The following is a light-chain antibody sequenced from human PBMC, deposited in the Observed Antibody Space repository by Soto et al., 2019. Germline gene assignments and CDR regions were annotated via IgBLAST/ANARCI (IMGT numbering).Light chain of an antibody. CDR1: QRISSY. CDR2: AAS. CDR3: QQSYSAPRT. J-gene: IGKJ1*01. Sequence: DIQMTQSPSSLSASVGDRVTITCRASQRISSYLDWYQQKPGKAPKLLIYAASSLQSGVPSRFSGSGSGTDFTLTINSLQPEDFATYYCQQSYSAPRTVGQGTKVDIK. V-gene: IGKV1-39*01.